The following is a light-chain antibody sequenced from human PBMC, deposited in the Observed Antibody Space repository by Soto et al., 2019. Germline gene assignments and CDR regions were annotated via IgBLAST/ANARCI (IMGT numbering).Light chain of an antibody. CDR3: QHFGGTTFT. CDR2: GAS. Sequence: EIVLTQSPSSLCLCPAQGSSFIFTSSQSVSSSYLAWYQQKPGQTPSLLIYGASTRATGIPDRFSGSGSGTHFTLTISRLEPGDFAVYYCQHFGGTTFTFGQVTLLEV. V-gene: IGKV3-20*01. J-gene: IGKJ5*01. CDR1: QSVSSSY.